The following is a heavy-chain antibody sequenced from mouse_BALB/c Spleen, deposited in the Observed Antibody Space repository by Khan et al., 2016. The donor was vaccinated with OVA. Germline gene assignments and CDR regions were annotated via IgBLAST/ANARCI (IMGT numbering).Heavy chain of an antibody. D-gene: IGHD1-1*02. CDR3: ARLAYYYDREAFAY. J-gene: IGHJ3*01. CDR2: INTGGHST. CDR1: GFTFSTYG. V-gene: IGHV5-6*01. Sequence: EVQLQQSGGDLVKTGGSLKLSCAASGFTFSTYGMSWVRQTPDKRLEWVATINTGGHSTYYKANMKGRITISRDNAEKILFLLMTHLRSEDTAMYLCARLAYYYDREAFAYWGQGTLVTVSA.